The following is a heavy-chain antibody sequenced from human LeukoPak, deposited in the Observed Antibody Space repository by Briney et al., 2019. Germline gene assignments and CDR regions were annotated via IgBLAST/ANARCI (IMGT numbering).Heavy chain of an antibody. CDR1: GGSITSGGHF. J-gene: IGHJ4*02. CDR2: MDYSGSGST. Sequence: SQTLSLTCTVSGGSITSGGHFWSWIRQHPGKGLEWIGYMDYSGSGSTYYNPSLKSRVTISVDTSKNQFSLKLSSVTAADTAVYYCARHFSIAAAVPRYYFDYWGQGTLVTVSS. V-gene: IGHV4-31*03. CDR3: ARHFSIAAAVPRYYFDY. D-gene: IGHD6-13*01.